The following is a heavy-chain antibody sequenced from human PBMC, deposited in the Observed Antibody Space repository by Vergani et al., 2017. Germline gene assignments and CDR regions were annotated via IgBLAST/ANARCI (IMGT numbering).Heavy chain of an antibody. V-gene: IGHV1-69*18. Sequence: QVQLVQSGAEVKKPGSSVKVSCKASGGTFSSYAISWVRQAPGQGLEGMGRIIPIFGTANYAQKFQGRATITADESTSTAYMELSSLRSEDTAVYYCARSPLNCSGVSCYPTKYYFDYWGQGTLVTVSS. CDR3: ARSPLNCSGVSCYPTKYYFDY. D-gene: IGHD2-15*01. J-gene: IGHJ4*02. CDR2: IIPIFGTA. CDR1: GGTFSSYA.